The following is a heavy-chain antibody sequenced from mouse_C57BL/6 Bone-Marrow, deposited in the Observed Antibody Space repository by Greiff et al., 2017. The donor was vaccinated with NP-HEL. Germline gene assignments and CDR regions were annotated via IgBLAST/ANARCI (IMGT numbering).Heavy chain of an antibody. CDR3: AREGDITTVVDYAMDY. D-gene: IGHD1-1*01. Sequence: QVQLQQPGAELVKPGASVKMSCKASGYTFTSYWITWVKQRPGQGLEWIGDIYPGSGSTNYNEKLKSKATLTVDTSSSTAYMQLSSLTSEDSAVDYCAREGDITTVVDYAMDYWGQGTSVTVSS. V-gene: IGHV1-55*01. J-gene: IGHJ4*01. CDR1: GYTFTSYW. CDR2: IYPGSGST.